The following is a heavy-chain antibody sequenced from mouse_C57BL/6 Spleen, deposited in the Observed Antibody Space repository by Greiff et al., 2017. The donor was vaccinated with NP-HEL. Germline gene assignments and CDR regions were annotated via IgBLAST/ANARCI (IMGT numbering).Heavy chain of an antibody. Sequence: VKLMESGPELVKPGASVKISCKASGYAFSSSWMNWVKQRPGKGLEWIGRIYPGDGDTNYNGKFKGKATLTADKSSSTAYMQLSSLTSEDSAVYFCARPIYYDYDTYFDYWGQGTTLTVSS. D-gene: IGHD2-4*01. CDR3: ARPIYYDYDTYFDY. V-gene: IGHV1-82*01. CDR2: IYPGDGDT. J-gene: IGHJ2*01. CDR1: GYAFSSSW.